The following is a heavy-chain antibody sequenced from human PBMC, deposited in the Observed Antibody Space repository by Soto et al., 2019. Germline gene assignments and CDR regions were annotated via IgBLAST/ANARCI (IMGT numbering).Heavy chain of an antibody. J-gene: IGHJ6*03. CDR2: INHLGSI. CDR3: ASSPGSYLLYNWNYDYYYYYMDV. D-gene: IGHD1-7*01. Sequence: SETLSLTCVVSGGSLSDYFWSWIRQPPGMALEWIGEINHLGSINYNPSLKSRVTMSVDTSKNQFSLTLNSVTAADTAAYYCASSPGSYLLYNWNYDYYYYYMDVWGKGTTVTVSS. V-gene: IGHV4-34*01. CDR1: GGSLSDYF.